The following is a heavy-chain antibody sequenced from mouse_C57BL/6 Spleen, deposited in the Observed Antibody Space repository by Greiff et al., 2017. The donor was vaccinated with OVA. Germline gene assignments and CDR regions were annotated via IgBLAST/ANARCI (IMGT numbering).Heavy chain of an antibody. CDR1: GFNIKDYY. D-gene: IGHD3-2*02. CDR2: IDPEDGET. Sequence: EVKLVESGAELVKPGASVKLSCTASGFNIKDYYMHWVKQRTEQGLEWIGRIDPEDGETKYAPNFQGKATITADTSSNTAYLQLISLTSENTAVYYGARGGDSSGYGPADYWGQGTTLTVSS. J-gene: IGHJ2*01. V-gene: IGHV14-2*01. CDR3: ARGGDSSGYGPADY.